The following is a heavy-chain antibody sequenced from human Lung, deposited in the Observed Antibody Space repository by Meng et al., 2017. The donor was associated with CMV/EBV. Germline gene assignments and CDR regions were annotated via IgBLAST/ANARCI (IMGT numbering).Heavy chain of an antibody. CDR1: GFSLSNATMG. Sequence: SGPXLVXPTETLTLTCTVSGFSLSNATMGVSWFRQPPGKALEWLAHIFSSDEKSYSTSLKSRLTISKDTSKSQVVLTMTNIDPVDTATYYCARCLADYDFWRGYYNFCGMDVWGQGTTVTVSS. CDR3: ARCLADYDFWRGYYNFCGMDV. D-gene: IGHD3-3*01. V-gene: IGHV2-26*01. CDR2: IFSSDEK. J-gene: IGHJ6*02.